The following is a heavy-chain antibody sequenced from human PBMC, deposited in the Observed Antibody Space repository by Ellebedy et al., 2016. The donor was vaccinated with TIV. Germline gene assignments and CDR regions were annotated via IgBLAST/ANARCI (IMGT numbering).Heavy chain of an antibody. D-gene: IGHD3-22*01. CDR2: ASGYNGNT. J-gene: IGHJ4*02. CDR1: GYTFTSFG. CDR3: ARPRRGGNYYDFDY. Sequence: ASVKVSCXASGYTFTSFGFSWVRQAPGQGLEWMGRASGYNGNTNYAQKLQGRVTMTTDTSTSTAYMELRSLRSDDTAVYYCARPRRGGNYYDFDYWGQGTLVTVSS. V-gene: IGHV1-18*01.